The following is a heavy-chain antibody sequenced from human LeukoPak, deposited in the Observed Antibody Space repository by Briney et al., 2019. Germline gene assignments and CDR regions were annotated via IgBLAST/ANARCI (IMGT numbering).Heavy chain of an antibody. CDR1: GGSISSSSYC. CDR2: IYYSGST. Sequence: SETLSLTCTVSGGSISSSSYCWGWIRQPPGKGLEWIGSIYYSGSTYHNPSLKSRITISVDTSKNQFSLKLSSVTAADTAVYYCASKPKGNCTNGICYSVFDYWGQGTLVTVSS. V-gene: IGHV4-39*01. J-gene: IGHJ4*02. CDR3: ASKPKGNCTNGICYSVFDY. D-gene: IGHD2-8*01.